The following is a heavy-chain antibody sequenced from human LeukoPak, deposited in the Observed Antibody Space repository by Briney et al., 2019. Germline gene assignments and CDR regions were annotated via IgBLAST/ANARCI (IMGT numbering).Heavy chain of an antibody. CDR2: ISGSGGST. D-gene: IGHD1-26*01. CDR1: GFTFSSYA. CDR3: AKDRRSGSSYFDY. Sequence: GGSLRLSCAASGFTFSSYAMSWVRQAPGKGLEWVSAISGSGGSTYYADSVKGRFTISRDNSKNTLYLQMNSLRAEGTAVYYCAKDRRSGSSYFDYWGQGTLVTVSS. J-gene: IGHJ4*02. V-gene: IGHV3-23*01.